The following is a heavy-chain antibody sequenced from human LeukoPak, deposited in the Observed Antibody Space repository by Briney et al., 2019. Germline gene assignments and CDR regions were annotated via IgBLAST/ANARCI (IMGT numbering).Heavy chain of an antibody. CDR2: ISGSDGST. CDR1: GFTFSSYA. J-gene: IGHJ3*02. D-gene: IGHD2-15*01. V-gene: IGHV3-23*01. Sequence: GSLRLSCAASGFTFSSYAMSWVRQAPGKGLDWVSSISGSDGSTFYADSVKGRFTISRDNSKNTLYLQMNSLRAEDTAVYYCAKDSGKGYCSGGSCYFDAFDIWGQGTLVTVSS. CDR3: AKDSGKGYCSGGSCYFDAFDI.